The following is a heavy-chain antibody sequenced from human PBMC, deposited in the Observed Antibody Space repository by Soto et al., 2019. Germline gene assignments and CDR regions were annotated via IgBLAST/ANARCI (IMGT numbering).Heavy chain of an antibody. CDR1: GYTFTYYY. CDR2: INPNSGGT. D-gene: IGHD1-26*01. CDR3: ARALPGVGATGDYYYFYGMDV. V-gene: IGHV1-2*02. J-gene: IGHJ6*02. Sequence: ASVKVSCKASGYTFTYYYMYWVRQAPGQGLEWMGWINPNSGGTNYARKFQGRVTMTRDTSISTAYIELSRLRSDDTAVYYCARALPGVGATGDYYYFYGMDVWGQGTTVTVSS.